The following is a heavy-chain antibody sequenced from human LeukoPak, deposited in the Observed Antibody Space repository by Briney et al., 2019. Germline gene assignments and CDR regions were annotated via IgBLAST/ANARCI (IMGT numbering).Heavy chain of an antibody. Sequence: GGSLRLSCAASGFTFSSYAMHWVRQGPGKGLERVAVISYDGSNKYYADSVKGRFTISRDNSKNTLYLQMNSLRAEDTAVYYCAKAGDYYGSGSLFDYWGQGTLVTVSS. J-gene: IGHJ4*02. D-gene: IGHD3-10*01. CDR1: GFTFSSYA. V-gene: IGHV3-30*04. CDR2: ISYDGSNK. CDR3: AKAGDYYGSGSLFDY.